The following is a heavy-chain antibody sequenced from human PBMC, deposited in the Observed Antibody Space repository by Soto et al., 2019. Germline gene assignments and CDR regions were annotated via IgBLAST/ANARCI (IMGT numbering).Heavy chain of an antibody. Sequence: GSLRLSCAASGFNFNTYWMYWVRQAPGKGLEWVANIDTDGSRKNYVDSVKGRFIISRDNAKNSLLLQMNSLRADDTAVYYCGRVPLDGNCENGVDVWGRGTTVTVSS. J-gene: IGHJ6*02. V-gene: IGHV3-7*03. D-gene: IGHD2-21*02. CDR3: GRVPLDGNCENGVDV. CDR1: GFNFNTYW. CDR2: IDTDGSRK.